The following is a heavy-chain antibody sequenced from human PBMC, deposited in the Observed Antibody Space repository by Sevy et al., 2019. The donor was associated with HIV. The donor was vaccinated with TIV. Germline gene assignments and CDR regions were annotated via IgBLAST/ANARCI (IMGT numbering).Heavy chain of an antibody. Sequence: GGSLRLSCAASGFTFSSYSMNWVRQAPGKGLEWVSSISSSSYIYYADSVKGRFTISRDNAKNSLYLQMNSLRAEDTAVYYCASSYLSSYYFDYWGQGTLVTVSS. J-gene: IGHJ4*02. D-gene: IGHD3-10*01. V-gene: IGHV3-21*01. CDR3: ASSYLSSYYFDY. CDR1: GFTFSSYS. CDR2: ISSSSYI.